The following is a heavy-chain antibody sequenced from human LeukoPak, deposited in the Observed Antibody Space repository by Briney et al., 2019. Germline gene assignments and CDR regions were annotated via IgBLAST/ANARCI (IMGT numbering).Heavy chain of an antibody. CDR3: ARDPARGYSYGSYYYYYYGMDV. D-gene: IGHD5-18*01. Sequence: PSETLSLTCTVPGGSISSYYWSWIRQPAGKGLEWIGRIYTSGSTNYNPSLKSRVTMSVDTSKNQFSLKLSSVTAADTAVYYCARDPARGYSYGSYYYYYYGMDVWGQGTTVTVSS. CDR2: IYTSGST. J-gene: IGHJ6*02. V-gene: IGHV4-4*07. CDR1: GGSISSYY.